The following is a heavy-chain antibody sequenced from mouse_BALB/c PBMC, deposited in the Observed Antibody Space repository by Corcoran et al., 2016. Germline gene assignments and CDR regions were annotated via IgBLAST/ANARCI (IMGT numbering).Heavy chain of an antibody. CDR1: GYTFTDYN. CDR2: INPNNGGT. J-gene: IGHJ2*01. D-gene: IGHD2-14*01. CDR3: ARAYYRYDDYFDY. V-gene: IGHV1-18*01. Sequence: EVLLQQSGPELVKPGASVKIPCKASGYTFTDYNMDWVKQSHGKSLEWIGDINPNNGGTIYNQKFKGKATLTVDKSSSTAYMELRSLTSEDTAVYYCARAYYRYDDYFDYWGQGTTLTVSS.